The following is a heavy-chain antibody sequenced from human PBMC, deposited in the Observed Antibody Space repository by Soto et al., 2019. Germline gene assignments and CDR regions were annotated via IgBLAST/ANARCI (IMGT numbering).Heavy chain of an antibody. CDR1: GFTFSSYG. V-gene: IGHV3-30*18. CDR3: AKEHTYGPFDY. CDR2: ISYDGSNK. J-gene: IGHJ4*02. Sequence: GGSLRLSCAASGFTFSSYGMHWVRQTPGKGLEWVAVISYDGSNKYYADSVKGRFTISRDNSKSTLYLQMNSLRGDDTAVYYCAKEHTYGPFDYWGQGTLVTVSS. D-gene: IGHD5-18*01.